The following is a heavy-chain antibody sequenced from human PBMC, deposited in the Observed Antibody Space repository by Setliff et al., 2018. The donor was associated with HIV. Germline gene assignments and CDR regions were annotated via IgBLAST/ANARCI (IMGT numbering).Heavy chain of an antibody. Sequence: ASVKVSCKASAYSFTDYFIHWVRQAPGQGLEWMGWISTYNDNTNYAQKLQGRVTMTTETSTSTAYMELRSLRTDDTAVYYCARHDGLRSVHGAFDIWGQGTMVTVSS. CDR2: ISTYNDNT. J-gene: IGHJ3*02. CDR3: ARHDGLRSVHGAFDI. CDR1: AYSFTDYF. V-gene: IGHV1-18*04. D-gene: IGHD4-17*01.